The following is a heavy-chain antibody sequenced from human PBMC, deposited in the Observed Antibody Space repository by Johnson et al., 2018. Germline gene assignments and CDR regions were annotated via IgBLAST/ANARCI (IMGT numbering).Heavy chain of an antibody. CDR1: GYTFTSYD. Sequence: QVQLVESGAEVKKPGASVKVSCKASGYTFTSYDINWVRQATGQGLEWMGWMNPNSGNTGYAQKFQGRVILTRDTSISTAYMELSSLRSEDTAVYYCVRKGVTIFGGVKGYMDVWGKGTTVTVSS. V-gene: IGHV1-8*01. CDR2: MNPNSGNT. J-gene: IGHJ6*03. D-gene: IGHD3-3*01. CDR3: VRKGVTIFGGVKGYMDV.